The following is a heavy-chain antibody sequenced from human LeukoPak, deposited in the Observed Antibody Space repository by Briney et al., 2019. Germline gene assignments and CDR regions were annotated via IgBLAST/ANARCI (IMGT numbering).Heavy chain of an antibody. CDR3: ARDPLDSSGYYDY. CDR2: IWYDGSNK. Sequence: PGGSLRLSCAASGFTFSSYGMHWVRQAPGKGLEWVPVIWYDGSNKYYADSVKGRFTISRDNSKNTLYLQMNSLRAEDTAVYYCARDPLDSSGYYDYWGQGTLVTVSS. D-gene: IGHD3-22*01. CDR1: GFTFSSYG. V-gene: IGHV3-33*01. J-gene: IGHJ4*02.